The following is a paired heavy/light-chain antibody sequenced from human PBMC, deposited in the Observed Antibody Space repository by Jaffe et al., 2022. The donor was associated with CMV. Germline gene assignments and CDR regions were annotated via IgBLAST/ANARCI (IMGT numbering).Heavy chain of an antibody. CDR3: AREYCHSGNCHGAWFDP. V-gene: IGHV1-2*02. J-gene: IGHJ5*02. CDR2: IDPNSGVT. Sequence: QVQLVQSGAEVQKPGASVRVSCKASGYRFIDYFIHWVRQAPGQGFEWMGWIDPNSGVTRFAQKFQGRVTMTRDTSITTAYMELSRLRSDDTAVYYCAREYCHSGNCHGAWFDPWGQGTLVTISS. D-gene: IGHD5-12*01. CDR1: GYRFIDYF.
Light chain of an antibody. Sequence: NFMLTQPHSVSESPGKTVTISCTRSSGSIASNYVQWYRQRPGSAPTTVIYENDQRPSGVPDRFSGSIDSSSNSASLTISGLNIEDEADYYCQSYDPMIVVFGGGTKLAVL. V-gene: IGLV6-57*04. CDR2: END. J-gene: IGLJ2*01. CDR3: QSYDPMIVV. CDR1: SGSIASNY.